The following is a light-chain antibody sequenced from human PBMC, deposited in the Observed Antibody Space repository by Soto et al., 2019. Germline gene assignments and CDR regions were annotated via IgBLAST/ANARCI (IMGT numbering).Light chain of an antibody. CDR1: QTISSS. Sequence: DIQMTQSPSTLSGSVGDRVTITCRASQTISSSLAWYQQKPGQAPKLLIYKASTLTSGVPSRFSGSGSGTEFSLTITSLQPDDSAMYYCQQYNGYSWTFGRGTKVDIK. CDR2: KAS. J-gene: IGKJ1*01. CDR3: QQYNGYSWT. V-gene: IGKV1-5*03.